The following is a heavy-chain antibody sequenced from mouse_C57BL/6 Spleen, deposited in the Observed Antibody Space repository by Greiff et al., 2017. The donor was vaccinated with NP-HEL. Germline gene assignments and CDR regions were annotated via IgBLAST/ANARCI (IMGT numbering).Heavy chain of an antibody. D-gene: IGHD1-2*01. CDR2: ISSGSSTI. CDR3: ARSPITTAWYFDV. J-gene: IGHJ1*03. V-gene: IGHV5-17*01. CDR1: GFTFSDYG. Sequence: EVQLVESGGGLVKPGGSLKLSCAASGFTFSDYGMHWVRQAPEKGLEWVAYISSGSSTIYYADTVKGRFTISRDNAKNTLFLQMTSLRSEDTAMYYCARSPITTAWYFDVWGTGTTVTVSS.